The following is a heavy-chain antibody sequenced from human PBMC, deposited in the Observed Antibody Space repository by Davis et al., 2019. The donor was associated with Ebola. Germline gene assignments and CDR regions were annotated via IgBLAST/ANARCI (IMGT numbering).Heavy chain of an antibody. CDR2: IYYSGNT. CDR1: GGSISNYY. D-gene: IGHD6-13*01. CDR3: ARRGTSSWYAGWFDP. V-gene: IGHV4-59*08. Sequence: MPSETLSLTCTVSGGSISNYYWSWIRQPPGKGLEWIGYIYYSGNTNSNPSLKSLVTISVDTSKNQFSLKLSSVTAADTAMYYCARRGTSSWYAGWFDPWGQGTLVTVSS. J-gene: IGHJ5*02.